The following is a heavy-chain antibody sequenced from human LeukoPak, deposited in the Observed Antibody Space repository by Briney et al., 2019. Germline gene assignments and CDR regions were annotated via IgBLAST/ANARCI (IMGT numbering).Heavy chain of an antibody. CDR2: INSDGSST. CDR3: ARDFHPIVVVPISLGWLDP. CDR1: GFSFSSYW. V-gene: IGHV3-74*01. J-gene: IGHJ5*02. Sequence: GGSPRLSCAASGFSFSSYWMHWVRQAPGKGLVWVSCINSDGSSTSYPDSVKGRFTISRDNAKNTLYLQMNSLRAEDTAVYYCARDFHPIVVVPISLGWLDPWGQGTLVTVSS. D-gene: IGHD2-2*01.